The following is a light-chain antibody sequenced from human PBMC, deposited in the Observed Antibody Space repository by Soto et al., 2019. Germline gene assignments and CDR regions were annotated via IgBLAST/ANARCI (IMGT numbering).Light chain of an antibody. J-gene: IGKJ1*01. CDR3: QNYNSAPWT. CDR2: AAS. CDR1: QGISNH. Sequence: DIQMTQSPSSLSASVGDRVTITCRASQGISNHLAWYQQKPGQVPKLLIYAASTLQSGAPSRFSGSGSGTDFTLTISSLQPEDVATYYFQNYNSAPWTFGQGTKVEIK. V-gene: IGKV1-27*01.